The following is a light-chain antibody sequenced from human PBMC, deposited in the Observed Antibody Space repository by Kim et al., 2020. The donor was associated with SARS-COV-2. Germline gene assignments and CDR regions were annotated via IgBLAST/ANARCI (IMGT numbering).Light chain of an antibody. CDR2: GKN. CDR3: NSRDSSGNLVV. CDR1: SLRVYY. V-gene: IGLV3-19*01. J-gene: IGLJ2*01. Sequence: SSELTQDPAMSVALGQTVRITCQGDSLRVYYASWYQQKPGQAPVLVIFGKNSRPSGIPDRFSGSSSENTASLTITGSQAEDEADYYCNSRDSSGNLVVFG.